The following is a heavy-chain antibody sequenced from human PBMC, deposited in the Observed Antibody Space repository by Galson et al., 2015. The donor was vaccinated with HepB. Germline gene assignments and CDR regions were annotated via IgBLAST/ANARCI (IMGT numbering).Heavy chain of an antibody. CDR3: TRLGDFSGYSSR. CDR1: GFNFGGSA. J-gene: IGHJ4*02. CDR2: IGSKANNCAT. V-gene: IGHV3-73*01. Sequence: SLRLSCAASGFNFGGSAIHWVRQASGKGPEWVGLIGSKANNCATGYVPPLKGRFTISRDDSKNMAYLHMKSLKTEDTAVYYCTRLGDFSGYSSRWGQGTLVTVSS. D-gene: IGHD6-13*01.